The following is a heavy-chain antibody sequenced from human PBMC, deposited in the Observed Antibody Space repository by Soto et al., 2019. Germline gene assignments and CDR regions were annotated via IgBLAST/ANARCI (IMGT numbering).Heavy chain of an antibody. CDR3: ARRVGASYYFDY. CDR2: INPNSGGT. CDR1: GYTFTVYY. D-gene: IGHD1-26*01. J-gene: IGHJ4*02. V-gene: IGHV1-2*04. Sequence: ASVKVSCKASGYTFTVYYMHWVRQAPGQGLEWMGWINPNSGGTNYAQKFQGWVTMTRDTSISTAYMELRSLRSDDTAVYYCARRVGASYYFDYWGQGTLVTVS.